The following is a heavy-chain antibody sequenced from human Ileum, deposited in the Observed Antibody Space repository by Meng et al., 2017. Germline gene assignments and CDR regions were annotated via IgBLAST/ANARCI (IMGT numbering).Heavy chain of an antibody. J-gene: IGHJ4*02. CDR3: AREFYVDTAMVIDS. CDR1: TGPLTNANNY. D-gene: IGHD5-18*01. CDR2: IYYDGSS. Sequence: VQLQESGPGLVKLSQTLSLTCSVSTGPLTNANNYWKWIRQASGQALEHLGYIYYDGSSYATPSLKSRVTMSIDTSTNQFSLRLDSVTAADTAVYYCAREFYVDTAMVIDSWGPGALVTVSS. V-gene: IGHV4-30-4*01.